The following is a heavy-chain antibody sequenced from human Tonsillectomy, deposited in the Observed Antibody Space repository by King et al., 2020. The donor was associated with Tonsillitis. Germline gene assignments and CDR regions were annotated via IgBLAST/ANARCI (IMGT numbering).Heavy chain of an antibody. J-gene: IGHJ4*02. CDR2: ISWNSGSI. D-gene: IGHD3-10*01. CDR1: GFTFDDYA. V-gene: IGHV3-9*01. Sequence: QLVQSGGDLVQPGRSLRLSCAASGFTFDDYAMHWVRQAPGKALEWVSGISWNSGSIGYADSVKGRFTISRDNAKNSLYLQMNSLRADDTALYYCARGAYDSGPRYYFDDWGQGTLVTVSS. CDR3: ARGAYDSGPRYYFDD.